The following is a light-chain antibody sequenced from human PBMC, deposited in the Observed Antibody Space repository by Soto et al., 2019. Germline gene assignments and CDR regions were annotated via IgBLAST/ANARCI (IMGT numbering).Light chain of an antibody. CDR2: DAS. J-gene: IGKJ4*01. CDR1: QDISNY. CDR3: QQYADLTT. Sequence: DIQMTQSPSSLSASVGDRVTITCQASQDISNYLNWYQQKPGKAPKLLIYDASNLETGVPSRFSGSASGTDFTFTISSLRPEDIATYYCQQYADLTTFGGGTKVEIK. V-gene: IGKV1-33*01.